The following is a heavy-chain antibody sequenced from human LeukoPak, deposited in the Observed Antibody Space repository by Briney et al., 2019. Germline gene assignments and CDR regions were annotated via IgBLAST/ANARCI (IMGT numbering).Heavy chain of an antibody. CDR3: ARSTDSYGFLFLGY. J-gene: IGHJ4*02. CDR2: INPNSGGT. Sequence: AAVTVSFTASGYTFTVYYMHWVRQAPGQGLGWVGWINPNSGGTNYAQKFQGRVTMTRDTSISTAYMELSRLRSDDTAVYSCARSTDSYGFLFLGYWGRGTLVTVSS. CDR1: GYTFTVYY. V-gene: IGHV1-2*02. D-gene: IGHD5-18*01.